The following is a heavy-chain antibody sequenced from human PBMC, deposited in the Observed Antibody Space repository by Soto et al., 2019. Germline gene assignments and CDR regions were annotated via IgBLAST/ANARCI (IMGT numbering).Heavy chain of an antibody. CDR1: GGSISSGGYY. V-gene: IGHV4-31*03. J-gene: IGHJ4*02. Sequence: QVQLQESGPGLVKPSQTLSLTCTVSGGSISSGGYYWSWIRQHPGKGLEWIGYIYYSGSTYYNPSLKSRVTISVDTSKNQFSLKLSSVTAADTAVYYCARYGSGSYLSSAPDPPFFDYWGQGTLVTVSS. D-gene: IGHD3-10*01. CDR2: IYYSGST. CDR3: ARYGSGSYLSSAPDPPFFDY.